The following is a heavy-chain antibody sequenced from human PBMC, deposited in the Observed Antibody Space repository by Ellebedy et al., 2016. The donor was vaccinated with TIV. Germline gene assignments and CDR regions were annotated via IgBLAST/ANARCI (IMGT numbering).Heavy chain of an antibody. V-gene: IGHV1-2*02. CDR1: GYTFTGYY. Sequence: ASVKVSCXASGYTFTGYYMHWVRQAPGQGLEWMGWINPNSGGTNYAQKFQGRVTMTRDTSISTAYMELSRLRSDDTAVYYCARDGRYCSSTSCYAEPQIYWYFDLWGRGTLVTVSS. D-gene: IGHD2-2*01. CDR2: INPNSGGT. J-gene: IGHJ2*01. CDR3: ARDGRYCSSTSCYAEPQIYWYFDL.